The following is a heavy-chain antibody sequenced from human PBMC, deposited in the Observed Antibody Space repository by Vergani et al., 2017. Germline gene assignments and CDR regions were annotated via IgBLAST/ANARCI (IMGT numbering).Heavy chain of an antibody. CDR3: ARFFYSSGSYVFFF. CDR1: GFTFSSYA. Sequence: EVQLLESGGGLKQPGGSLRLSCAASGFTFSSYAMSWVRQAPGEGLEWVSSINGSDDKTYYTDSVRGRFSISRDTSKNTLSLQMNSLRAEDTGVYFCARFFYSSGSYVFFFWGQGTLVTVSS. J-gene: IGHJ4*02. CDR2: INGSDDKT. D-gene: IGHD6-19*01. V-gene: IGHV3-23*01.